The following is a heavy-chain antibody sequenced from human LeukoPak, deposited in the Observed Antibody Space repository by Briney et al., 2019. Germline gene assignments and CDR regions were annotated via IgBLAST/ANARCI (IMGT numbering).Heavy chain of an antibody. CDR1: GGSISSYY. CDR3: ARGGSGYDSFYYYGMDV. Sequence: SETLSLTCTVSGGSISSYYWSWIRQPPGKGLEWIGYIYDSGSTNYNPSLKSRVTISVDTSKNQFSLKLSSVTAADTAVYYCARGGSGYDSFYYYGMDVWGQGTTVTASS. D-gene: IGHD5-12*01. J-gene: IGHJ6*02. CDR2: IYDSGST. V-gene: IGHV4-59*01.